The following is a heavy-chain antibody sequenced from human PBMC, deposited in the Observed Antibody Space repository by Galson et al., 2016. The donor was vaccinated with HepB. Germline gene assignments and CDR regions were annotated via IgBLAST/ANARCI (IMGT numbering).Heavy chain of an antibody. CDR1: GFTFSSFW. D-gene: IGHD6-13*01. V-gene: IGHV3-7*03. Sequence: SLRLSCAASGFTFSSFWMDWVRQAPGKGLEWVANIKDDGSEQYYVDSVTGRFTISRDNSKNTVYLQLTSLRAEDTAVYYCAKDKRGHSSAWYWYFDYWGPGTLVSVSS. CDR2: IKDDGSEQ. CDR3: AKDKRGHSSAWYWYFDY. J-gene: IGHJ4*02.